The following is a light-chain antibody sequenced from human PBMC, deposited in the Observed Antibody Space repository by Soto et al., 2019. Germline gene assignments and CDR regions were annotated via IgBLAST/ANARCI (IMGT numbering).Light chain of an antibody. Sequence: EIVLTQSPGTLSLPPGERATLSCRASQSVSSIYLAWYQQKPGQAPRLLIYGASSRATGIPDRFSGSGSGTDFTLTISRLEPEDFAVYYCQQYGSSRWTFGQGTKVEI. CDR2: GAS. CDR3: QQYGSSRWT. CDR1: QSVSSIY. J-gene: IGKJ1*01. V-gene: IGKV3-20*01.